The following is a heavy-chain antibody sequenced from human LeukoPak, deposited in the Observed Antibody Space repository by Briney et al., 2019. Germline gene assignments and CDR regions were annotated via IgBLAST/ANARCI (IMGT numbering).Heavy chain of an antibody. Sequence: ASVKVSCKASGYTFTSYGISWVRQAPGQGLEWMGWISAYNGNTGYAQNLQGRVTMTTDTSASTAYMELRSLRSDDTAVYYCARDSGYSYNERFDYWGQGTLVTVSP. V-gene: IGHV1-18*01. D-gene: IGHD5-12*01. CDR3: ARDSGYSYNERFDY. CDR1: GYTFTSYG. CDR2: ISAYNGNT. J-gene: IGHJ4*02.